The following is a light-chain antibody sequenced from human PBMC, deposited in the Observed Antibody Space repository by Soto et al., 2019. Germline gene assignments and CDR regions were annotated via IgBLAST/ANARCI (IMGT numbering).Light chain of an antibody. CDR2: EVS. Sequence: QSALTQPASVSGSPGQSITISCSGTSSDVGAYNYVSWYQQHPGKAPKLMIYEVSDRPSGLSNRFSGSKSGNTASLTISGLQAEDEADYYCSSYTRTSTVVFGGGTKLTVL. J-gene: IGLJ2*01. V-gene: IGLV2-14*01. CDR1: SSDVGAYNY. CDR3: SSYTRTSTVV.